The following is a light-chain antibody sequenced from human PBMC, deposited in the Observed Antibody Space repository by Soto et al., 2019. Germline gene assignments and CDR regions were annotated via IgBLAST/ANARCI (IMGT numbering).Light chain of an antibody. CDR3: QNYNSYSEA. Sequence: EIQMTQSPSTLSRYVVAIVTITCRASQTISSWLAWYQQTPGKAPKLLIYKASTLKSGVPSRFSGSGSGTEFTLTISSLQPDDFATYYCQNYNSYSEACGQGNKGDIK. J-gene: IGKJ1*01. CDR1: QTISSW. V-gene: IGKV1-5*03. CDR2: KAS.